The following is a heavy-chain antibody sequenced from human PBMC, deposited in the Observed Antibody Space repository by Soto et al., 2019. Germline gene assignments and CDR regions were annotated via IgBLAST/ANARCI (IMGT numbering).Heavy chain of an antibody. D-gene: IGHD2-2*01. CDR2: ISGTGVPT. CDR3: AHSFCSSSSFFFLGVDP. Sequence: EVQLLESGGGLVQPGGSLRLSCAASGFTFSDYAMSWVRQAPGKGLEWLSLISGTGVPTLYAGTVKGRFSVSRDNSKSTLFLEMNDLRVDDTAKYHCAHSFCSSSSFFFLGVDPWGPGTLVTVSS. CDR1: GFTFSDYA. V-gene: IGHV3-23*01. J-gene: IGHJ5*02.